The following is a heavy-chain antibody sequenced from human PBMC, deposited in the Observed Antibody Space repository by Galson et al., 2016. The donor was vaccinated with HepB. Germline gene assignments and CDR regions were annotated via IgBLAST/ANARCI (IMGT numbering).Heavy chain of an antibody. CDR1: GYTFTSYG. D-gene: IGHD3-16*01. CDR2: ISAYNANT. Sequence: SVKVSCKASGYTFTSYGISWVRQAPGQGLEWMGWISAYNANTNYAQKLQGRVTMTTDTSTSTAYMDLRSLRSDDTAVYYCARVGGKMSLYYYYGMDGWGQGTTVTVSS. J-gene: IGHJ6*02. CDR3: ARVGGKMSLYYYYGMDG. V-gene: IGHV1-18*01.